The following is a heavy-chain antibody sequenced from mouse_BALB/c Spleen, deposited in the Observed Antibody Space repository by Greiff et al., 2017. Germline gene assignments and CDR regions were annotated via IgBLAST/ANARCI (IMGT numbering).Heavy chain of an antibody. D-gene: IGHD3-1*01. V-gene: IGHV5-4*02. CDR2: ISDGGSYT. Sequence: EVQVVESGGGLVKPGGSMKLSCAASGFTFSDYYMYWVRQTPEKRLEWVATISDGGSYTYYPDSVKGRFTISRDNAKNNLYLQMSSLKSEDTAMYYCARDREGAMDYWGQGTSVTVSS. CDR3: ARDREGAMDY. J-gene: IGHJ4*01. CDR1: GFTFSDYY.